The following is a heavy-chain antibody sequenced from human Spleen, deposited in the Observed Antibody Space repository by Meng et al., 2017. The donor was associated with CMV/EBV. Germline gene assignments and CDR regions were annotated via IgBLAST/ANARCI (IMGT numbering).Heavy chain of an antibody. V-gene: IGHV3-9*03. CDR1: GFTFDDYA. J-gene: IGHJ4*02. Sequence: SLKISCAASGFTFDDYAMHWVRQGPGKGLEWVSGISWNSGNIDYADSVKGRFTISRDNAKNSLYLQMNSLRAEDMALYYCTTGVGDYWGQGTLVTVSS. D-gene: IGHD2-2*01. CDR3: TTGVGDY. CDR2: ISWNSGNI.